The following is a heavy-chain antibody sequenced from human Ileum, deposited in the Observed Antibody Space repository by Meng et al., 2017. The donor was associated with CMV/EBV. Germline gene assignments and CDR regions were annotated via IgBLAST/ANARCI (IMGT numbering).Heavy chain of an antibody. CDR1: GYTFTGYY. D-gene: IGHD1-14*01. CDR3: ARGPSRTDFDY. J-gene: IGHJ4*02. Sequence: QVQLVQSWAEVKKPGASVKVSCKASGYTFTGYYIHWVRQAPGEGLEWMGIINPGDGSTNYAQKFQGRVTMTRDTSTTTVNMELSSLRSEDTAVYYCARGPSRTDFDYWGQGTLVTVSS. V-gene: IGHV1-46*01. CDR2: INPGDGST.